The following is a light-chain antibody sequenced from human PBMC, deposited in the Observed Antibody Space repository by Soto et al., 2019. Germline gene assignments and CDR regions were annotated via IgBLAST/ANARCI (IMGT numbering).Light chain of an antibody. V-gene: IGKV3-20*01. CDR3: QVFGSTPPT. J-gene: IGKJ5*01. Sequence: EIVLTQSPGTLSLSPGDRATLSCRATQSVSSSYLAWYQQKPGQAPRLLIYSASSRATGIPDRFSGSGSGTDFTLTVSSLEPEDFAVYYCQVFGSTPPTFGQGTRLDIK. CDR2: SAS. CDR1: QSVSSSY.